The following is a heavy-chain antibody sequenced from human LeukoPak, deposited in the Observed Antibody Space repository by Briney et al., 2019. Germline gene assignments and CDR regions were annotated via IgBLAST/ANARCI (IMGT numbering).Heavy chain of an antibody. CDR3: ARGQLLWFGEGAFDI. CDR1: GYSISSGYY. V-gene: IGHV4-38-2*02. CDR2: IYHSGST. D-gene: IGHD3-10*01. J-gene: IGHJ3*02. Sequence: SETLSLTCTVSGYSISSGYYWGWIRQPPGKGREWIGSIYHSGSTYYNPSLKRGVTISVDRSKNQFSLKLSSVTAADTALYYCARGQLLWFGEGAFDIWGQGTMVTVSS.